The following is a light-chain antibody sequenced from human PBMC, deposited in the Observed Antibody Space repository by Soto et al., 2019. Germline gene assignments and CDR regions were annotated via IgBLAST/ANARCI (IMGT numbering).Light chain of an antibody. CDR2: DIS. J-gene: IGKJ4*01. V-gene: IGKV3D-15*01. Sequence: EIVLTQSPGTLSLSPGERATLSCRASQSVSSSYLAWHQQKPGQAPSLLIYDISARATGIPTRFSGSGSGTEFTLTISSLQSEDFAVYYCQQYNDWPLTFGGGTKVDIK. CDR1: QSVSSSY. CDR3: QQYNDWPLT.